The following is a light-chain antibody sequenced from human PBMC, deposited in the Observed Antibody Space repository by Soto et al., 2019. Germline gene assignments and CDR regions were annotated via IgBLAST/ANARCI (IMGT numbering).Light chain of an antibody. V-gene: IGLV2-14*03. Sequence: LTQPASMSGAPGQLITLSCPGNNRYVGAYDYVSWYQQHPDKAPKLMIYEVSNRPSGVSNRFSGSKSVNTATLTISGLQAEDEADYYCSSYTSSSTRVFGTGTKVTVL. CDR3: SSYTSSSTRV. J-gene: IGLJ1*01. CDR2: EVS. CDR1: NRYVGAYDY.